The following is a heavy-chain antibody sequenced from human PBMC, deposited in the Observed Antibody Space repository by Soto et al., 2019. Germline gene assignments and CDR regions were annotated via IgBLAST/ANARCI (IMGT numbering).Heavy chain of an antibody. V-gene: IGHV4-30-4*01. CDR1: GGSISSGDYY. D-gene: IGHD5-12*01. CDR3: ARDAMGGYVPFDY. CDR2: IYYSGST. J-gene: IGHJ4*02. Sequence: QVQLQESGPGLVKPSQTLSLTCTVSGGSISSGDYYWSWIRQPPGKGLEWIGYIYYSGSTYYNPSLKSRVTISVDTSKDQYSLKLSSVTAADTAVYYWARDAMGGYVPFDYWGQGTLVTVSS.